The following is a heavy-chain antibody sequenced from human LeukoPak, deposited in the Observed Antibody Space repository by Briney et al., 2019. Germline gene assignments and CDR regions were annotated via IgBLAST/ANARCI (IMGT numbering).Heavy chain of an antibody. J-gene: IGHJ4*02. CDR2: IREDGTEK. Sequence: PGGSLRLSCTASGFTFSGAWMTWVRQAPGKGLEWVANIREDGTEKNYVDSVKGRFTISRDNAKNSLYLQMNSLRAEDTTLYYCARDWGGSYDGGYFDYWGQGTLVTVSS. D-gene: IGHD1-26*01. CDR3: ARDWGGSYDGGYFDY. V-gene: IGHV3-7*03. CDR1: GFTFSGAW.